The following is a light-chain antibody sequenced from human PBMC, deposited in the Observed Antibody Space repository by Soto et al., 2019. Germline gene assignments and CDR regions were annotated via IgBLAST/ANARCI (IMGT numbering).Light chain of an antibody. V-gene: IGKV1-5*03. CDR3: QQYNTFTWT. CDR2: EAS. J-gene: IGKJ1*01. CDR1: QSISSW. Sequence: DIQMTQSPSTLSASVGDRVTITCRASQSISSWLAWYQQKPGKAPKLLIYEASSLEGGVPSRFSGSGSGTEFTLTISSPQPDDFATYYCQQYNTFTWTFGQGTKVEI.